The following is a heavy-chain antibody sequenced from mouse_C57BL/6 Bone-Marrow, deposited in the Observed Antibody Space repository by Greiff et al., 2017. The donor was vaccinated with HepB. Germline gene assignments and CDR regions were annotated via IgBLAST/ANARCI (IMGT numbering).Heavy chain of an antibody. CDR2: ISDGGSYT. J-gene: IGHJ4*01. CDR3: ARWMVTTSAMDY. V-gene: IGHV5-4*01. D-gene: IGHD2-2*01. CDR1: GFTFSSYA. Sequence: EVQLVESGGGLVKPGGSLKLSCAASGFTFSSYAMSWVRQTPEKRLEWVATISDGGSYTYYPDNVKGRFTISRDNAKNNLYLQMSHLKSEDTAKYYCARWMVTTSAMDYWGQGTSVTVSS.